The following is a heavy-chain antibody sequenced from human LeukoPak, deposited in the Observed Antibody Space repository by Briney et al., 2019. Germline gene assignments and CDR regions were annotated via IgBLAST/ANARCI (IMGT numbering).Heavy chain of an antibody. J-gene: IGHJ4*02. V-gene: IGHV4-61*01. CDR2: IYYSGST. D-gene: IGHD3-3*01. CDR1: GGSVSSGSYY. Sequence: SETLSLTCSVSGGSVSSGSYYWSWIRQPPGKGLEWIGYIYYSGSTNYNPSLKSRVTISVDSSKNQFSLKLSSVTAADTAVYYCARGYDFWRINDYWGQGTLVTVSS. CDR3: ARGYDFWRINDY.